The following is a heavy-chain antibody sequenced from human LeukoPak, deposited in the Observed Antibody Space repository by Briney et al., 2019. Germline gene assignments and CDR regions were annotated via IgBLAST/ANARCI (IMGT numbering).Heavy chain of an antibody. V-gene: IGHV4-31*03. CDR1: GGSISSGGYY. CDR3: ARQGVGATDC. CDR2: IYYSGST. Sequence: SETLSLTCTVSGGSISSGGYYWSWIRQHPGKGLEWIGYIYYSGSTYYNPSLKSRVTISVDTSKNQFSLKLSSVTAVDTAVYYCARQGVGATDCWGQGTLVTVSS. D-gene: IGHD1-26*01. J-gene: IGHJ4*02.